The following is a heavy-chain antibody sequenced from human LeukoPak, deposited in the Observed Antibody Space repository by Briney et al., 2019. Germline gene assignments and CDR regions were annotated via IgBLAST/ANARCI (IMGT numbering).Heavy chain of an antibody. D-gene: IGHD3-10*01. J-gene: IGHJ4*02. Sequence: GGSLRLSCAASGFTFSSYSMNWVRQAPGKGLEWVSSISSSSTYIYYADSVKGRFTISRDNAKNSLYLQMNSLRAEDTAVYYCAGGDHYGSGSYLWGVDYWGQGTLVTVSS. CDR3: AGGDHYGSGSYLWGVDY. V-gene: IGHV3-21*01. CDR1: GFTFSSYS. CDR2: ISSSSTYI.